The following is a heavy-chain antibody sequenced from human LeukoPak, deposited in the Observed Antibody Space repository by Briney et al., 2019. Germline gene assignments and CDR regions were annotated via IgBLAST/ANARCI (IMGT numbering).Heavy chain of an antibody. CDR3: ARDRDDYGDPGAFDM. V-gene: IGHV3-23*01. CDR2: ISGSGGST. J-gene: IGHJ3*02. Sequence: PGGSLRLSCAASGYTFGSYAVNWVRQAPGKGLEWVSTISGSGGSTYYADSVKGRFTISRDNSKNTLYMQMNSLRAEDTAVYYCARDRDDYGDPGAFDMWGQGTMVTVSS. CDR1: GYTFGSYA. D-gene: IGHD4-17*01.